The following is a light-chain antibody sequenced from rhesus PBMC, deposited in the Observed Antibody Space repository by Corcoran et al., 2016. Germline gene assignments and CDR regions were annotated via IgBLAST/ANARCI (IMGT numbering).Light chain of an antibody. J-gene: IGKJ1*01. CDR2: KAS. V-gene: IGKV1-21*01. CDR1: QGISSW. Sequence: DIQMTQSPSSLSASVGDRVTITCRASQGISSWLAWYQQKPGKAPNHLIYKASTLQSGVPSRFSGFGSGTDFTLTVSSLPPEDFATYCCQQYNSAPWTFGQGTKVEIK. CDR3: QQYNSAPWT.